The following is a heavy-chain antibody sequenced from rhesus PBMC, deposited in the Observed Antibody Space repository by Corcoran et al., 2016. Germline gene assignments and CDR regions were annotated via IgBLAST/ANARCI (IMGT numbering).Heavy chain of an antibody. CDR3: ARSYNKKSYGLDS. D-gene: IGHD1-44*01. CDR1: GYSISSGYY. V-gene: IGHV4S14*01. CDR2: ISRVGSN. J-gene: IGHJ6*01. Sequence: QVQLQESGPGLVKPSETLSLTCAVSGYSISSGYYWGWIRQPTGTGLEWIGQISRVGSNYLNPSLNSRVTLSVDTSQNQFSLKLSSVTAADTAVYYCARSYNKKSYGLDSWGQGVVVTVSS.